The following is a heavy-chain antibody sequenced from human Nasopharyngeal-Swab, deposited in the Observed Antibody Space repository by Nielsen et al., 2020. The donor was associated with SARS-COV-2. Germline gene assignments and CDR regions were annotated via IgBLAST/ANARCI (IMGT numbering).Heavy chain of an antibody. D-gene: IGHD2-2*01. CDR2: INHSGST. V-gene: IGHV4-34*01. J-gene: IGHJ3*02. CDR3: AIEGYCSSTICSFDDAFDI. Sequence: SETLSLTCAVYGGSFRGYYWSWIRKSPGKGLEWIGEINHSGSTNYNPSLKSRVTISVDTSKNQFSLKLSSVTAADTAVYYCAIEGYCSSTICSFDDAFDIWGQGTMVTVSS. CDR1: GGSFRGYY.